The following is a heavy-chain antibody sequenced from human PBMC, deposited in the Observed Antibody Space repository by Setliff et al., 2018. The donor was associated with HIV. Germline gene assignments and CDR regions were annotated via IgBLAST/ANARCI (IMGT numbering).Heavy chain of an antibody. D-gene: IGHD5-12*01. CDR1: GFTFDRFW. CDR2: VNRDGSST. Sequence: ESLKLSCAASGFTFDRFWMHWVRQAPGKGLVWVSRVNRDGSSTTYADSVKDRFTISRDNAKNTLYLQMNSLRAEDTGVYYCHSGYDTEEQSYFDYWGQGALVTVSS. J-gene: IGHJ4*02. V-gene: IGHV3-74*01. CDR3: HSGYDTEEQSYFDY.